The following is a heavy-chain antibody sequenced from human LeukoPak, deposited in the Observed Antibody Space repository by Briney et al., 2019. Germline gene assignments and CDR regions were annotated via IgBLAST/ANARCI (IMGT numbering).Heavy chain of an antibody. J-gene: IGHJ4*02. V-gene: IGHV1-2*02. CDR2: INPNSGGT. D-gene: IGHD3-3*01. Sequence: ASVEVSCKASGYTFTSYYMHWVRQAPGQGLEWMGWINPNSGGTNYAQKFQGRVTMTRDTSISTAYMELSRLRSDDTAVYYCARGYDFWSGYSFDYWGQGTLVTVSS. CDR1: GYTFTSYY. CDR3: ARGYDFWSGYSFDY.